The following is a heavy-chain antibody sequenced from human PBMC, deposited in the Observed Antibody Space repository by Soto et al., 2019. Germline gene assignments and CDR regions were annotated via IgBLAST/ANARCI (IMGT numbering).Heavy chain of an antibody. V-gene: IGHV4-59*08. CDR2: IHFSGST. CDR3: ARHGEKHPTSRYLDY. Sequence: SETLSLTCSVSGDSISTYYWSWFRQPPGKRLEWLGYIHFSGSTNYNPSLNGRVTISSDTSKISQFSLKLTSVTAADTAVYYCARHGEKHPTSRYLDYWGLGTLVTVSS. D-gene: IGHD7-27*01. J-gene: IGHJ4*02. CDR1: GDSISTYY.